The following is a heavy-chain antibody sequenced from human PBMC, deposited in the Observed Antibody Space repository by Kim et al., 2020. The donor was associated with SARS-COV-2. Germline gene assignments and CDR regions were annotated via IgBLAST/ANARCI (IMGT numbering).Heavy chain of an antibody. CDR2: ISAYNGNT. CDR1: GYTFTSYG. V-gene: IGHV1-18*01. Sequence: ASVKVSCKASGYTFTSYGISWVRQAPGQGLEWMGWISAYNGNTNYAQKLQGRVTMTTDTSTSTAYMELRSLRSDDTAVYYCARDSRNYDFWSGYYSRDYYYGMDVWGQGTTVTVSS. D-gene: IGHD3-3*01. J-gene: IGHJ6*02. CDR3: ARDSRNYDFWSGYYSRDYYYGMDV.